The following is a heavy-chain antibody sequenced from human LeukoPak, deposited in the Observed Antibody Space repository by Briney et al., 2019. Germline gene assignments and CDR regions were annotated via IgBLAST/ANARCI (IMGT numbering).Heavy chain of an antibody. CDR2: IYYSGNT. J-gene: IGHJ4*02. D-gene: IGHD6-13*01. Sequence: SETLSLTCAASGVSISSSNSYWGWIRQPPGKGLEWIGSIYYSGNTYYNASLKSRVTISVDTSKNQFSLKVTSVTAADTAVYYCARGQIAAAGPYYWGQGTLVTVSS. CDR3: ARGQIAAAGPYY. CDR1: GVSISSSNSY. V-gene: IGHV4-39*01.